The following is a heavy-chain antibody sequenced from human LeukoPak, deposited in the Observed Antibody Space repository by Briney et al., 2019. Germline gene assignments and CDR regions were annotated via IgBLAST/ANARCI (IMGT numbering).Heavy chain of an antibody. V-gene: IGHV3-23*01. CDR1: GFTFSSYG. Sequence: PGGTLRLSCAASGFTFSSYGMSWVRQAPGKGLEWVSAISGSGGSTYYADSVKGRFTISRDNSKNTLYLQMNSLRTEDMAVYYCAKDRAGNSWNFDYWGQGTLVAVSS. CDR2: ISGSGGST. D-gene: IGHD6-13*01. J-gene: IGHJ4*02. CDR3: AKDRAGNSWNFDY.